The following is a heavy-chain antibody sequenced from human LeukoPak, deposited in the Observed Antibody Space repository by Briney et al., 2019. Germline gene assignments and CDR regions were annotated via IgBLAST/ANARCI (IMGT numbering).Heavy chain of an antibody. CDR2: ITGDGGAT. J-gene: IGHJ4*02. CDR3: AKAGCTTSICYANY. CDR1: GFTFHDYA. V-gene: IGHV3-43*02. D-gene: IGHD2-8*01. Sequence: GGSLRLSCAASGFTFHDYAMHWVRQAPGKGLEWVSFITGDGGATYYADSVKGRFAISRDNSKTSLYLQMSSLRTEDTALYYCAKAGCTTSICYANYWGQGTLVTVSS.